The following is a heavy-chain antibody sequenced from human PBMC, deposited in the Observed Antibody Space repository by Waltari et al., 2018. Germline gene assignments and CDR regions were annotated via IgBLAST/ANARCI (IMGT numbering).Heavy chain of an antibody. CDR3: ARLLGPAAHWYFDL. D-gene: IGHD1-26*01. Sequence: QVTLEESGPALVKPTQTLTLTCSVPGFSLNTYGMRVTWIRQPPGKALEWLARIDWDDEKFYNRSLESRLTISKDSSKNQVVLIVANVDPTDTATYYCARLLGPAAHWYFDLWGRGTLVTVSS. CDR2: IDWDDEK. V-gene: IGHV2-70*04. J-gene: IGHJ2*01. CDR1: GFSLNTYGMR.